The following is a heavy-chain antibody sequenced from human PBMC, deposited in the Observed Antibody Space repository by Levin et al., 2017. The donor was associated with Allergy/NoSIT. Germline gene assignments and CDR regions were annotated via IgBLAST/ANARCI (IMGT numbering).Heavy chain of an antibody. CDR1: GFSLSSSGVG. CDR2: IYSDDEK. J-gene: IGHJ4*02. Sequence: SGPTLVKPTQTLTLTCTFSGFSLSSSGVGVGWIRQPPGKALEWLALIYSDDEKHYSPSLKTRLTITKDSSKNQVVLTLTNMDPVDTATYYCAHWGNWFYFDFWGQGTLVTVSS. D-gene: IGHD1-1*01. CDR3: AHWGNWFYFDF. V-gene: IGHV2-5*02.